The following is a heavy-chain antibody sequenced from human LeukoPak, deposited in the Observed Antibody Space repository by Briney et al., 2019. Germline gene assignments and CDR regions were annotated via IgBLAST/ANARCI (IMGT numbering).Heavy chain of an antibody. V-gene: IGHV4-4*07. CDR3: ARGGASSNYYYGMDV. CDR2: IYTSGST. D-gene: IGHD1-26*01. Sequence: SETLSLTCTVSGGSISSYYWSWIRQPAGKGLEWIGRIYTSGSTNYNPSLKSRVTMSVDTSKNQFSLKLSSVTAADTAVYYCARGGASSNYYYGMDVWGQGTTVTVSS. J-gene: IGHJ6*02. CDR1: GGSISSYY.